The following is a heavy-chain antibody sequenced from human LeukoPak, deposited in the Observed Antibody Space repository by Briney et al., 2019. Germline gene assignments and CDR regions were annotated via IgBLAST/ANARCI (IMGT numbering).Heavy chain of an antibody. CDR1: GYATSSGDY. CDR3: ARLPDYGDYDRYAYYYYYYIDV. Sequence: SETLSLTCAVSGYATSSGDYWGWIRSPPGQGLEWIGLIDHSAISYYNPSPRSRVTISVVTSKNQFSLKLSSVSAADTAVYYCARLPDYGDYDRYAYYYYYYIDVWGKGTTVTVSS. CDR2: IDHSAIS. J-gene: IGHJ6*03. V-gene: IGHV4-38-2*01. D-gene: IGHD4-17*01.